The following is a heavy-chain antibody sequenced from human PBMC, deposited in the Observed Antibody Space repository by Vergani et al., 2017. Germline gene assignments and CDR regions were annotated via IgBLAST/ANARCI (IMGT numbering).Heavy chain of an antibody. D-gene: IGHD1-1*01. CDR3: ANDFKNWNDGHFQH. V-gene: IGHV1-58*01. CDR1: GFTFTSSA. CDR2: IVVGSGNT. J-gene: IGHJ1*01. Sequence: QLVQSGAEVKKPGASVKVSCKASGFTFTSSAVQWVRQARGQRLEWIGWIVVGSGNTNYAQKFQERVTITRDMSTSTAYMELSSLRSEDTAVYYCANDFKNWNDGHFQHWGQGTLVTVSS.